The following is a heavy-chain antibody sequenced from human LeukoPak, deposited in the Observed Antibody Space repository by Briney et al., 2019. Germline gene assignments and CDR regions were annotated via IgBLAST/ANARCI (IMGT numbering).Heavy chain of an antibody. CDR1: TFSFSSYW. V-gene: IGHV3-7*01. CDR2: IKQDGSET. J-gene: IGHJ4*02. Sequence: HSGGSLRLSCAVSTFSFSSYWMSWVRQAPGKGLEWVANIKQDGSETYYVDSVKGRFTISRDNAKNSLYLQMNSLRAEDTAVYYCARDLAVAGTLADYWGQGTLVTVSS. D-gene: IGHD6-19*01. CDR3: ARDLAVAGTLADY.